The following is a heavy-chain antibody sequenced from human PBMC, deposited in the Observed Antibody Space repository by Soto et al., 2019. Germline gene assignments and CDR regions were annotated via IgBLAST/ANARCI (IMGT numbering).Heavy chain of an antibody. CDR3: AKTDIYYSSGGYYFDC. D-gene: IGHD6-19*01. V-gene: IGHV3-23*01. J-gene: IGHJ4*02. CDR1: GFTCSSYA. Sequence: GGSLRFSCAASGFTCSSYAMSWVRQPRGKRLEWVSAISGSGGTTYYADSEKGRFTISRDNSKNTLYLQMNSLRAEDTAVYYCAKTDIYYSSGGYYFDCWGQGTQVTLSS. CDR2: ISGSGGTT.